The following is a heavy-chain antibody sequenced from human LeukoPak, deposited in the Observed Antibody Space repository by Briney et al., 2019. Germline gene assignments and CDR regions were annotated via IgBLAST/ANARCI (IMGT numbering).Heavy chain of an antibody. J-gene: IGHJ4*02. D-gene: IGHD1-26*01. V-gene: IGHV3-7*03. CDR3: ARAVNVGALDY. CDR1: GFTFTNYW. Sequence: PGGSLRLSCAASGFTFTNYWMSWVRQAPGKGLEWVANIKQDGSETYYVDSVKGRFTISRDNAKNSLYLQMNSLRAEDTAVYYCARAVNVGALDYWGQGTLVTVSS. CDR2: IKQDGSET.